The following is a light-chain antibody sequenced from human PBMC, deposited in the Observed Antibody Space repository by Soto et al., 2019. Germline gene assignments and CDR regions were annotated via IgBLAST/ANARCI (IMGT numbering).Light chain of an antibody. V-gene: IGKV3-20*01. Sequence: ELVVTQHTDTLSVSAGERATLSCSSSQSVNSNYLAWYQHKPGQATRLLIYGISKRATDIPDRYSGSGSGTEFTLTISSLQAEDFATHFCQQPGQRPNTFGEGTRLENK. J-gene: IGKJ5*01. CDR1: QSVNSNY. CDR3: QQPGQRPNT. CDR2: GIS.